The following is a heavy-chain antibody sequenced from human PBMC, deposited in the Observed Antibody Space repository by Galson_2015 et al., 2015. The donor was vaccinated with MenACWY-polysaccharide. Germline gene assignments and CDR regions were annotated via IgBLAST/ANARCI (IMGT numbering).Heavy chain of an antibody. CDR1: GDSVSSHSAA. CDR3: ARDPASTSWCYFDY. D-gene: IGHD6-13*01. V-gene: IGHV6-1*01. CDR2: TYYRSKWYN. Sequence: CAISGDSVSSHSAAWNWIRQSPSRGLEWLGRTYYRSKWYNDYAVSVKSRITINPDTSKNHFSLHLNSVTPDDTAIYYCARDPASTSWCYFDYWGQGTLVTVSS. J-gene: IGHJ4*02.